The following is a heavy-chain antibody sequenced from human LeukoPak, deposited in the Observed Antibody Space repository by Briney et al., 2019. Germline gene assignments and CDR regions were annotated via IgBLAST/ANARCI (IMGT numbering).Heavy chain of an antibody. CDR3: AGGPDRGVTN. CDR1: GGSISSYY. D-gene: IGHD3-10*01. CDR2: IYNSGNT. V-gene: IGHV4-59*01. J-gene: IGHJ4*02. Sequence: SDTLSLTCTVSGGSISSYYWSWIRQPPGKGLEWIGYIYNSGNTNYNSSLKSRITISVDTSKNQFSLKLSSVTAADTAVYYCAGGPDRGVTNWGQGTLVTVSS.